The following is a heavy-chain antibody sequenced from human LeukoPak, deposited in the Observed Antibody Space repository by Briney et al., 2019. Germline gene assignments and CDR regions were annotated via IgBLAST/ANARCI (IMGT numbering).Heavy chain of an antibody. D-gene: IGHD4-11*01. CDR3: ARESYSNYLGYMDV. V-gene: IGHV3-11*04. CDR1: EFTFSDYY. CDR2: ISSSGSTV. J-gene: IGHJ6*03. Sequence: PGGSLRLSCAASEFTFSDYYMSWIRQAPGKGLEWVSYISSSGSTVYYADSVKGRFTIPRDNAKNSLYLQMSSLRAEDTAVYYCARESYSNYLGYMDVWGKGTTVTVSS.